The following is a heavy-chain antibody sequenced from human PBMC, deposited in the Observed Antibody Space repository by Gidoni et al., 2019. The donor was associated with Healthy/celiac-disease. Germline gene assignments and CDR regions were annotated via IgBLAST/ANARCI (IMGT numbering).Heavy chain of an antibody. Sequence: EVQLVESGGGLVKPGGSLRLSCAASGFTFTNAWMNWVRQAPGKGLEWVGRIKSKTDGGTTDYAAPVKGRFTISRDDSKNTLYLQMNSLKTEDTAVYYCTTDPPVGATVPFDYWGQGTLVTVSS. J-gene: IGHJ4*02. CDR1: GFTFTNAW. CDR2: IKSKTDGGTT. V-gene: IGHV3-15*07. D-gene: IGHD1-26*01. CDR3: TTDPPVGATVPFDY.